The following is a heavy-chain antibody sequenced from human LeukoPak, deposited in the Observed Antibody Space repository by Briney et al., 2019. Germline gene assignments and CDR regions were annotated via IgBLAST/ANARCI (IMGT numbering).Heavy chain of an antibody. V-gene: IGHV3-48*03. CDR2: ISTSGGTI. CDR3: ARDPDWLRFEGNYFDY. CDR1: GFTFSSYA. Sequence: GGSLRLSCAASGFTFSSYAMHWVRQAPGKGLEWVSYISTSGGTIYYADSVKGRFTISRDNAKNSLYLQMNSLRAEDTAVYYCARDPDWLRFEGNYFDYWGQGTLVTVSS. J-gene: IGHJ4*02. D-gene: IGHD5-12*01.